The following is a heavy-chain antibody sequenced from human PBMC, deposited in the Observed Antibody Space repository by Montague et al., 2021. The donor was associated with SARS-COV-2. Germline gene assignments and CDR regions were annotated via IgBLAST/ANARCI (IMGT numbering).Heavy chain of an antibody. Sequence: SETLSLTCAVHTTSFSGYYRGWIRQSPGKGLEWIGTVYHSGYTHYNPSLKGRVTVSIDTSKNQFSLTVTSVTAADTAVYFCARRGYTGSDYFDYWGQGTLVTVSS. V-gene: IGHV4-34*01. CDR1: TTSFSGYY. J-gene: IGHJ4*02. CDR2: VYHSGYT. D-gene: IGHD5-12*01. CDR3: ARRGYTGSDYFDY.